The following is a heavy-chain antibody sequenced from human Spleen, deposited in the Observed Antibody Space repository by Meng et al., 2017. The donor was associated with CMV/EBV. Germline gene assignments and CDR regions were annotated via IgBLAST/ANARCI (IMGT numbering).Heavy chain of an antibody. CDR3: ASSTSGVVIGILRRYNRFDP. Sequence: FTGYYMHWVRQAPGQGLEWMGWINAYSGGTNYAQNFQGRVNMTRDTSISTAYMELTSLKSDDTAVYYCASSTSGVVIGILRRYNRFDPWGQGTLVTVSS. CDR2: INAYSGGT. J-gene: IGHJ5*02. D-gene: IGHD2-21*01. V-gene: IGHV1-2*02. CDR1: FTGYY.